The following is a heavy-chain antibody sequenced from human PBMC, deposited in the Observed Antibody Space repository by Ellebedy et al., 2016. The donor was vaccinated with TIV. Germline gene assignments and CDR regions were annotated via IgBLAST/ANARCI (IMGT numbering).Heavy chain of an antibody. CDR1: GFTFSSYG. CDR3: AKDSGQQLALILDY. V-gene: IGHV3-30*02. Sequence: PGGSLRLSCAASGFTFSSYGMHWVRQAPGKGLEWVAFIRYDGSNKYYADSVKGRFTISRDNSKNTLYLQMNSLRAEDTAVYYCAKDSGQQLALILDYWGQGTLVTVSS. D-gene: IGHD6-13*01. CDR2: IRYDGSNK. J-gene: IGHJ4*02.